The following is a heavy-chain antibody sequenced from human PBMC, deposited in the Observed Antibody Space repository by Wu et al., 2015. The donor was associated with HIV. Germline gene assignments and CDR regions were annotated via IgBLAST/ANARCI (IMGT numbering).Heavy chain of an antibody. CDR2: LSPLSVGG. V-gene: IGHV1-69*05. D-gene: IGHD3-9*01. Sequence: QVQLVQSGAEVRKPGSSVKVSCKASGGHLSNYAIAWVRQAPGQGLEWMGGLSPLSVGGKYSQRFQGRVTMTMGEGSTTAYMELNSLRPDDTGLYFCARRLTLASGPPLTPWGQGTLVTVSS. CDR3: ARRLTLASGPPLTP. J-gene: IGHJ4*02. CDR1: GGHLSNYA.